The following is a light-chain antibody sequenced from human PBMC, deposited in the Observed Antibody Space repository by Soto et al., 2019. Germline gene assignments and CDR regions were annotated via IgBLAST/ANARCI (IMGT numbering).Light chain of an antibody. CDR3: LQCNCNHRT. V-gene: IGKV1-5*01. CDR2: DAS. CDR1: QTISGW. Sequence: DIQMTQSPSTLSASVGDTVTITCRASQTISGWLAWYQQRPGKAPNLLIFDASTLESGVPSRFSGSGSGTTLPLTLGSLQSDDFATYYCLQCNCNHRTFGQGTKGDIK. J-gene: IGKJ1*01.